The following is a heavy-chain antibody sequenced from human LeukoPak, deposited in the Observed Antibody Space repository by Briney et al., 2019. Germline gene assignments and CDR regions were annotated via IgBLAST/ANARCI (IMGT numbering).Heavy chain of an antibody. D-gene: IGHD2-15*01. Sequence: SETLSLTCTVSGGSVSSGSYYWSWIRQPPGKGLEWIGYIYYSGSTNYNPSLKSRVTISVDTSENQFSLRLSSVTAADTAVYYCARVRPGVAATFYDYWGQGTLVTVSS. V-gene: IGHV4-61*01. J-gene: IGHJ4*02. CDR1: GGSVSSGSYY. CDR3: ARVRPGVAATFYDY. CDR2: IYYSGST.